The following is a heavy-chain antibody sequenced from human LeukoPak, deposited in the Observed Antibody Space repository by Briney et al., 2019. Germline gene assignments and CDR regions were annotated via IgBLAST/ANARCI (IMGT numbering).Heavy chain of an antibody. Sequence: GGSLRLSCAASGFTVSSDYMSWVRQAPGKGLEWVSVFYADGSTYYADSAKGRFTISRDNSKNTLYLQMNSLRAEDTAVYYCARGDGYNFFDSWGQGTLVTVSS. V-gene: IGHV3-66*01. CDR1: GFTVSSDY. J-gene: IGHJ4*02. D-gene: IGHD5-24*01. CDR2: FYADGST. CDR3: ARGDGYNFFDS.